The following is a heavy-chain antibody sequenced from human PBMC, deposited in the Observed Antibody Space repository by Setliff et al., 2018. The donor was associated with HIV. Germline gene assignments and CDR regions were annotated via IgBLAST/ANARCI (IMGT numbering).Heavy chain of an antibody. CDR3: ARRIDNSGSLPAKNWFDT. CDR2: IFASGSS. CDR1: GGSISSYC. D-gene: IGHD3-10*01. J-gene: IGHJ5*02. V-gene: IGHV4-4*09. Sequence: SETLSLTCTVSGGSISSYCWNWIRQPPGKGLEWIGYIFASGSSLYNPSLQSRVSISIDTSKNQFSLKLSSVTAADTAVYYCARRIDNSGSLPAKNWFDTWGQGRLVTVS.